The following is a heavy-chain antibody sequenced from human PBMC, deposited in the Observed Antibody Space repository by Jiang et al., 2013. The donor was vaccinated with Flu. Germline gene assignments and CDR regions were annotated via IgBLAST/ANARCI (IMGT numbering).Heavy chain of an antibody. D-gene: IGHD3-22*01. V-gene: IGHV4-39*01. Sequence: LLKPSETLSLTCTVSGGSISSSSYYWGWIRQPPGKGLEWIGSIYYSGSTYYNPSLKSRVTISVDTSKNQFSLKLSSVTAADTAVYYCARGVGDSSGYYTRVLSDWGQGTLVTVSS. CDR2: IYYSGST. J-gene: IGHJ4*02. CDR3: ARGVGDSSGYYTRVLSD. CDR1: GGSISSSSYY.